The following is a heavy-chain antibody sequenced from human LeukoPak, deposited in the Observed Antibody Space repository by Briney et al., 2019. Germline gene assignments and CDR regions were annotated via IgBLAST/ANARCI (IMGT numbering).Heavy chain of an antibody. J-gene: IGHJ4*02. CDR1: GGSISSYY. Sequence: SETLSLTCTVSGGSISSYYWSWIRQPPGKGLEWIGYIYYSGSTNYNPSLKSRVTISVDTSKNQFSLKLSSVTAADTAVYYCARGSRGHSGYDSIWGQGTLVTVSS. V-gene: IGHV4-59*01. CDR2: IYYSGST. CDR3: ARGSRGHSGYDSI. D-gene: IGHD5-12*01.